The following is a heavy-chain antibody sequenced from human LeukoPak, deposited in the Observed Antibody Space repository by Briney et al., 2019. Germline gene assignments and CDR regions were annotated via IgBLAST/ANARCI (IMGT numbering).Heavy chain of an antibody. J-gene: IGHJ4*02. Sequence: GASLQISCKGSGYSFINYWIGWVRQMPGKGLEWMGIIYPGDSDTRYSPSFQGQVTISADKSISTAYLQWSSLKASDTAMYYCARISSSSYLDWGQGTLVTVSS. CDR3: ARISSSSYLD. CDR1: GYSFINYW. CDR2: IYPGDSDT. V-gene: IGHV5-51*01. D-gene: IGHD6-13*01.